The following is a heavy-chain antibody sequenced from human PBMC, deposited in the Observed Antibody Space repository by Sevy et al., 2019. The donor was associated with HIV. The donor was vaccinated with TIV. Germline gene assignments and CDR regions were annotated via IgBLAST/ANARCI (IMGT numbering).Heavy chain of an antibody. V-gene: IGHV1-18*01. Sequence: ASVKVSCKASGYTFTSYGIIWVRQAPGQGLEWMGWISVYNGNTNYAQNLEGRVTMTTDTFTNTAYMELGSLRSDDTAVYYCAREPYCSSTSCYHHYYGMDVWGQGTTVTVSS. CDR1: GYTFTSYG. CDR2: ISVYNGNT. CDR3: AREPYCSSTSCYHHYYGMDV. D-gene: IGHD2-2*01. J-gene: IGHJ6*02.